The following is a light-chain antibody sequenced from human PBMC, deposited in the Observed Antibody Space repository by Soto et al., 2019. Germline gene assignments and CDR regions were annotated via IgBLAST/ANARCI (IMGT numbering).Light chain of an antibody. CDR3: QQYGNSRWT. CDR2: GAS. CDR1: QSVSSNY. Sequence: EIVLTQSPGTLSLSPGEGATLSCRAGQSVSSNYLAWYQQKPGQAPRLLIYGASNRATGIPDRFSGSGSGTDFTLIISGLEPEDFPVYYCQQYGNSRWTFGQGTKVEIK. J-gene: IGKJ1*01. V-gene: IGKV3-20*01.